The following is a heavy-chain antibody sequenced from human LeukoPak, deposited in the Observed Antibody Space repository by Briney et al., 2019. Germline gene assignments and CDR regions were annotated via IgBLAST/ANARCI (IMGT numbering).Heavy chain of an antibody. CDR3: ARGGYYDNSGASDY. Sequence: ETLSLTCAVYGGSFSGYYWSWVRQAPGKGLEWVSAISGSGGSTYYADSVKGRFTISRDNSKNTLYLQMNSLRADDTALYYCARGGYYDNSGASDYWGQGTLVRVSS. D-gene: IGHD3-22*01. CDR1: GGSFSGYY. V-gene: IGHV3-23*01. CDR2: ISGSGGST. J-gene: IGHJ4*02.